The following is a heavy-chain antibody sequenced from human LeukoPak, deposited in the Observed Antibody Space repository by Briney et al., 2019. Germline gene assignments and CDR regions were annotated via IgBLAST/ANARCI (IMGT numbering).Heavy chain of an antibody. Sequence: PGGSLRLSCAASGFTFSDYYMSWVRQAPGKGLEWVAVISYDGSNKYYADSVKGRFTISRDNSKNTLYLQMNSLRAEDTAVYYCARDVNDYYDSSGPAWGFDYWGQGTLVTVSS. J-gene: IGHJ4*03. CDR3: ARDVNDYYDSSGPAWGFDY. CDR2: ISYDGSNK. V-gene: IGHV3-30*03. CDR1: GFTFSDYY. D-gene: IGHD3-22*01.